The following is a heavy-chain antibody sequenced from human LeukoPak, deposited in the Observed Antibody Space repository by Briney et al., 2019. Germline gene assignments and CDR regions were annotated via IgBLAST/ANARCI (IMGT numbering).Heavy chain of an antibody. Sequence: PGGSLRLSCAASGFTFSSYSMNWVRQAPGKGLEWVSSISSSSSYIYYADSVKGRFTISRDNAKNSLYLQMNSLRAEDTAVYYCAKVPLKVHYSSGWAGIDYWGQGTLVTVSS. J-gene: IGHJ4*02. CDR1: GFTFSSYS. D-gene: IGHD6-19*01. CDR2: ISSSSSYI. V-gene: IGHV3-21*04. CDR3: AKVPLKVHYSSGWAGIDY.